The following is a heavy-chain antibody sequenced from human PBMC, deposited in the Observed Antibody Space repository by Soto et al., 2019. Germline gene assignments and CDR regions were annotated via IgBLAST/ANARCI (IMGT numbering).Heavy chain of an antibody. CDR2: IDPSDSYT. Sequence: PGESLKISCRGSTYSFSSYWITWVRQVPGRGLEWMGRIDPSDSYTSYSPSFQGHVTMSADKSSSTVFLHWSSLKASDTAMYYCARHLKPSSVGYYYAMDPWGQGTTVTVSS. V-gene: IGHV5-10-1*01. D-gene: IGHD6-6*01. CDR1: TYSFSSYW. CDR3: ARHLKPSSVGYYYAMDP. J-gene: IGHJ6*02.